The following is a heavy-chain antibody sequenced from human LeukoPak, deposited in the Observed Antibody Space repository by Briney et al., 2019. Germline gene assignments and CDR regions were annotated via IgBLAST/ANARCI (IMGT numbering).Heavy chain of an antibody. CDR3: ARRTMVRGVITPYSFDY. CDR1: GGSISCSSYY. J-gene: IGHJ4*02. Sequence: PSETLSLTCTVSGGSISCSSYYWGWIRQPPGKGLEWIGTIYYSGSTYYNPSLKSRVTISVDTSKNQFSLKLSSVTAADTAVYYCARRTMVRGVITPYSFDYWGQGTLVTVSS. CDR2: IYYSGST. D-gene: IGHD3-10*01. V-gene: IGHV4-39*01.